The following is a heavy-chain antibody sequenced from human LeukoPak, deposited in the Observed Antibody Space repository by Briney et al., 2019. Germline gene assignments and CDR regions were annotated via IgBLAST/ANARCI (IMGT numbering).Heavy chain of an antibody. CDR3: ASPRALYCSSTSCQTANGAFDI. CDR2: IIPILGIA. V-gene: IGHV1-69*02. Sequence: GASVKVSCKASGGTFSSYTISWVRQAPGQRLEWMGRIIPILGIANYAKKFQGRVTITADKSTSTAYMELSSLRSEDTAVYYCASPRALYCSSTSCQTANGAFDIWGQGTMVTVSS. J-gene: IGHJ3*02. D-gene: IGHD2-2*01. CDR1: GGTFSSYT.